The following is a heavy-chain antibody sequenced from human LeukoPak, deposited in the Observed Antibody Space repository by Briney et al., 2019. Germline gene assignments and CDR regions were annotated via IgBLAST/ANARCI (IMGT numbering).Heavy chain of an antibody. CDR2: ISYSGST. Sequence: SETLSLTCTVSGGSISSYYWSWIRQPPGKGLEWIGYISYSGSTNYNPSLKSRVTISVDTSKNQFSLKLSSVTAADTAVYYCARDGCSSTSCYTMGWFDPWGQGTLVTVSS. J-gene: IGHJ5*02. V-gene: IGHV4-59*01. D-gene: IGHD2-2*02. CDR1: GGSISSYY. CDR3: ARDGCSSTSCYTMGWFDP.